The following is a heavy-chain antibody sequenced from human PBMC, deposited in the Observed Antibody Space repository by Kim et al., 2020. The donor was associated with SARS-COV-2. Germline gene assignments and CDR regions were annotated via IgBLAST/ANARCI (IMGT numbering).Heavy chain of an antibody. J-gene: IGHJ4*02. CDR3: ARDSVAAAPGY. CDR2: NGNT. Sequence: NGNTNYAQKLQGRVTMTTDTSTSTAYMELRSLRSDDTAVYYCARDSVAAAPGYWGQGTLVTVSS. D-gene: IGHD6-25*01. V-gene: IGHV1-18*01.